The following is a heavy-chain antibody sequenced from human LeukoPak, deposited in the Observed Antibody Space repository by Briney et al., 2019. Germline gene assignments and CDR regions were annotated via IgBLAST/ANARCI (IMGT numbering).Heavy chain of an antibody. CDR2: ISSSGSTI. CDR3: ARGSITIFGVVIRTTNTYFDY. D-gene: IGHD3-3*01. Sequence: PGGPRKLSWAAPGLTFIDYYMSWIRKAPGKGLEWVSSISSSGSTIYYADSVKGRFTISRDNAKNSLYLQMNSLRAEDTAVYYCARGSITIFGVVIRTTNTYFDYWGQGTLVTVSS. V-gene: IGHV3-11*01. J-gene: IGHJ4*02. CDR1: GLTFIDYY.